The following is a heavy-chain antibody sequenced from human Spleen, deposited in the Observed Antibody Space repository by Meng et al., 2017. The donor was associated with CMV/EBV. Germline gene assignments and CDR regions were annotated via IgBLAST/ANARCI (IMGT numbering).Heavy chain of an antibody. CDR1: GFIFSTYS. V-gene: IGHV3-21*01. D-gene: IGHD2-15*01. CDR2: ISGSSTYI. CDR3: ARGGGPFDY. Sequence: GGSLRLSCAASGFIFSTYSMNWVRQAPGKGLEWVSSISGSSTYIYYADSVKGRFTISRDNAKNSLYLQVNSLRAEDTAVYYCARGGGPFDYWGQGTLVTVSS. J-gene: IGHJ4*02.